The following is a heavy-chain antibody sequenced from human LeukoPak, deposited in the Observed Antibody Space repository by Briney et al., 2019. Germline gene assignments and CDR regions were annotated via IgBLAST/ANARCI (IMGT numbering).Heavy chain of an antibody. CDR2: INHNGNVN. D-gene: IGHD3-16*01. J-gene: IGHJ6*02. Sequence: GGSLRLTCAASGFTFSSYWMNWARQAPGKGLEWVANINHNGNVNYYVDSVKGRFTISRDNAKNSLYLQMGNLRAEDTAVYFCARGGGLDVWGQGATVTVSS. V-gene: IGHV3-7*03. CDR3: ARGGGLDV. CDR1: GFTFSSYW.